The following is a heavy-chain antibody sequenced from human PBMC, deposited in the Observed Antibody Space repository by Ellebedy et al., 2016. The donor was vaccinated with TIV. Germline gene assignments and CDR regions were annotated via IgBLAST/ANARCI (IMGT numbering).Heavy chain of an antibody. CDR2: ISSSSIYI. D-gene: IGHD3-3*01. V-gene: IGHV3-21*01. CDR3: VRGEYDSQLDF. Sequence: GESLKISCTASGFTFSDHSLNWVRQAPGKGLEWVTCISSSSIYIYYADSVKGRFTISRDNAKNSLFLHLNSLTDADTAMYFCVRGEYDSQLDFWGQGTPVTVSS. J-gene: IGHJ4*02. CDR1: GFTFSDHS.